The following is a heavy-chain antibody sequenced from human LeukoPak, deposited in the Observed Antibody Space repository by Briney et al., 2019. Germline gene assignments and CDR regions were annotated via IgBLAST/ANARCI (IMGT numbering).Heavy chain of an antibody. CDR3: ARAPGNDYYPYYYMDV. CDR1: GGSISSYY. Sequence: KPSETLSLTCTVSGGSISSYYWSWIRQPPGKGLEWIGYIYYSGSTNYNPSLKSRVTISVDTSKNQFSLKVSSVTAADTAVYYCARAPGNDYYPYYYMDVWGKGTTDTVSS. V-gene: IGHV4-59*01. J-gene: IGHJ6*03. CDR2: IYYSGST. D-gene: IGHD4/OR15-4a*01.